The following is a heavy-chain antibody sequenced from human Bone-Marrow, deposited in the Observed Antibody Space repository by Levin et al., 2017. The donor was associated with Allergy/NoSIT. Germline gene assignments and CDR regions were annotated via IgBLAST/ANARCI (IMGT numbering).Heavy chain of an antibody. D-gene: IGHD6-19*01. CDR2: INSDGSNT. V-gene: IGHV3-74*01. CDR3: TRGRDGLGDY. CDR1: GFSFSGYW. J-gene: IGHJ4*02. Sequence: PGGSLRLSCAASGFSFSGYWMHWVRQTPEKGLVWVSFINSDGSNTNYADSVKGRFTISRDNAKNTLFLQMNSLGVEDTAVYYCTRGRDGLGDYWGQGTLVTVSS.